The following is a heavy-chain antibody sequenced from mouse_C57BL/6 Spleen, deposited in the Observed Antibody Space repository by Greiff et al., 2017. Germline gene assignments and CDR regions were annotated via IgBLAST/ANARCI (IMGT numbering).Heavy chain of an antibody. CDR3: ARGDDYAYYFDY. V-gene: IGHV1-69*01. CDR2: IDPSDSYT. J-gene: IGHJ2*01. Sequence: VQLQQPGAELVMPGASVKLSCKASGYTFTSYWMHWVKQRPGQGLEWIGEIDPSDSYTNYNQKFKGKSTLTVDKSSSTAYMQLSSLTSEDSAVYYCARGDDYAYYFDYWGQGTTLTVSS. CDR1: GYTFTSYW. D-gene: IGHD2-4*01.